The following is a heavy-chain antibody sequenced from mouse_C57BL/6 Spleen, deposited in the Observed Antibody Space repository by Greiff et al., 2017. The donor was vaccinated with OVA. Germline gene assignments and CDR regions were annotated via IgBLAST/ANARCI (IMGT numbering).Heavy chain of an antibody. J-gene: IGHJ4*01. CDR3: ARVDYYGSSYVGAMDY. CDR1: GFTFSSYA. CDR2: ISDGGSYT. V-gene: IGHV5-4*01. Sequence: EVQRVESGGGLVKPGGSLKLSCAASGFTFSSYAMSWVRQTPEKRLEWVATISDGGSYTYYPDNVKGRFTISRDNAKNNLYLQMSHLKSEDTAMYYCARVDYYGSSYVGAMDYWGQGTSVTVSS. D-gene: IGHD1-1*01.